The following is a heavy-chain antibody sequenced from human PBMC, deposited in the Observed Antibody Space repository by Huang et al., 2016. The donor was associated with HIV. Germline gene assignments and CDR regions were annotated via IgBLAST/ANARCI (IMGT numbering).Heavy chain of an antibody. CDR3: ATSTPDVGAGVLRSAFDI. CDR1: GNTVRELS. J-gene: IGHJ3*02. D-gene: IGHD2-15*01. V-gene: IGHV1-24*01. CDR2: FDPEEGET. Sequence: QVQLVESGAELKKPGASVRVSCKVSGNTVRELSLHWVRQAPAKGLEGMVGFDPEEGETINAQRLQGRVTITEDTSTDTAYMELSSLRPEDTAGYYCATSTPDVGAGVLRSAFDIWGQGTMVTVSS.